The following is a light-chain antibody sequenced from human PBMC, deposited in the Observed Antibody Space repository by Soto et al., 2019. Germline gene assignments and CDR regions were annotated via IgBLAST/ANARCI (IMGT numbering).Light chain of an antibody. J-gene: IGKJ4*01. CDR3: QPYGSSPLH. Sequence: EIVLTQSPGTLSLSPGERATLSCRASQSVSSSYLAWYQQKPGQAPRLLIYGASSRATGIPDRFSGSGSGTDFTFSISRREHEHFPVYYRQPYGSSPLHVGGGPKVDIK. V-gene: IGKV3-20*01. CDR1: QSVSSSY. CDR2: GAS.